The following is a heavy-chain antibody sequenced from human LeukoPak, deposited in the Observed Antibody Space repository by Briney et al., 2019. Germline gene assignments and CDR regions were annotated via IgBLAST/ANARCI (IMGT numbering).Heavy chain of an antibody. Sequence: GRSLRLSCAASAFTFSAYYMSSIRQAPGKGLEWVSYISSSGSTIYYADSVKGRFTISSDNAKNSLYLQMNSLRAEDTAVYYCAREVVRIVVITNYDAFDIWGQGTMVTVSS. J-gene: IGHJ3*02. CDR3: AREVVRIVVITNYDAFDI. D-gene: IGHD3-22*01. CDR2: ISSSGSTI. V-gene: IGHV3-11*01. CDR1: AFTFSAYY.